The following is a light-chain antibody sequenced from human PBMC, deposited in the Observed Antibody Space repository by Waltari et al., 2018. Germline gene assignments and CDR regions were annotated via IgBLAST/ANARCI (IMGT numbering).Light chain of an antibody. Sequence: QSVLTQPPSASGTPGQRVTISCSGRSSNIGFNTVSWYQQVPGAAPRILMNTDNQRPSRVPDRFSGSKSGSSASLAISGLRPEDEADYYCAAWDDNLNGWAFGGGTKVTVL. CDR2: TDN. V-gene: IGLV1-44*01. CDR3: AAWDDNLNGWA. J-gene: IGLJ3*02. CDR1: SSNIGFNT.